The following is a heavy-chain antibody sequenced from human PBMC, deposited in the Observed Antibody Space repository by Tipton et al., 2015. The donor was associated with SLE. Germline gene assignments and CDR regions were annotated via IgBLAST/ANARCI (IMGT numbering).Heavy chain of an antibody. CDR3: ARDLGLEQWPEVWFDP. J-gene: IGHJ5*02. CDR1: GFTFSTYW. V-gene: IGHV3-74*01. D-gene: IGHD6-19*01. CDR2: INTDGRTT. Sequence: GSLRLSCAASGFTFSTYWMHWVRQAPGKGLVWVARINTDGRTTSYADSVKGRFTISRDNAKDTLYLQMNSLTAEDTAVYYCARDLGLEQWPEVWFDPWGQGTLVTVSS.